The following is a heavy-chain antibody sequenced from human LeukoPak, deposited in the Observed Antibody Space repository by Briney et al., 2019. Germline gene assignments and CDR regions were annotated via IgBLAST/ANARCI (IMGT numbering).Heavy chain of an antibody. CDR3: ARGRYYDGSGYLE. D-gene: IGHD3-22*01. CDR1: GNSVSRSDSY. V-gene: IGHV4-39*01. Sequence: KPSETLSLTCSVSGNSVSRSDSYWDWIRQPPGKGLEWIGTIYYSGRTYYSPSLKRRVTISVDTSNNQFSRNLRSVTAADTAVYYCARGRYYDGSGYLEWGQGTLLSVSS. J-gene: IGHJ1*01. CDR2: IYYSGRT.